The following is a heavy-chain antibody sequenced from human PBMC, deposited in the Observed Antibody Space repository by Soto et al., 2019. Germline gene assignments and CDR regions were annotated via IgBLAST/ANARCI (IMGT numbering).Heavy chain of an antibody. J-gene: IGHJ6*02. CDR2: INHSGST. Sequence: PSETLSLTCAVYGGSFSGYYWSWIRQPPGKGLEWIGEINHSGSTNYNPSLKSRVTISVDTSKNQFSLKLSSVTAADTAVYYCARGALDSSGYSTGMDVWGQGXTVTVSS. CDR1: GGSFSGYY. D-gene: IGHD3-22*01. CDR3: ARGALDSSGYSTGMDV. V-gene: IGHV4-34*01.